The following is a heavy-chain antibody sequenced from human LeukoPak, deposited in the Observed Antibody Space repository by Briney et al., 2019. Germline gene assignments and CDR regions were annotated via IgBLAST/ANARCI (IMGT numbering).Heavy chain of an antibody. CDR2: IYHSGST. CDR3: ARHASVSGNWPRPLDY. V-gene: IGHV4-38-2*01. Sequence: PSETLSLTCAVSGYSISSGYYWGWIRQPPGKGLEWIGSIYHSGSTYYNPSLKSRVTISVDTSKNQFSLKLTSVTAADTAVYYCARHASVSGNWPRPLDYWGQGSLVTVSS. J-gene: IGHJ4*02. D-gene: IGHD6-19*01. CDR1: GYSISSGYY.